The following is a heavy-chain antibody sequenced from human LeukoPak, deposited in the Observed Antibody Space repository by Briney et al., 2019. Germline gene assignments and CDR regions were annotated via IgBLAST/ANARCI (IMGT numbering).Heavy chain of an antibody. CDR3: ATLTTVMSLGWFDP. J-gene: IGHJ5*02. CDR1: GGSISSYY. Sequence: SETLSLTCTVSGGSISSYYWSWIRQPPGKGLEWIGYIYYSGNTNYNPSLKSRVTISVDTSKNQFSLKLSSVTAADTAVYYCATLTTVMSLGWFDPWGQGTLVTVSS. D-gene: IGHD4-11*01. V-gene: IGHV4-59*08. CDR2: IYYSGNT.